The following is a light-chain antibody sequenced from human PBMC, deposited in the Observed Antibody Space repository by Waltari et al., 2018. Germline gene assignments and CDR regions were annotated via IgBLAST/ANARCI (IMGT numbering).Light chain of an antibody. CDR1: SIGRKT. V-gene: IGKV3-15*01. J-gene: IGKJ5*01. Sequence: VLTQPPSLSVAPGRTVRLTCGGDSIGRKTVHWYQQKPGQAPRVLIYGASTRATGIPARFSGSGSGTEFTLTISSLQSEDFAVYYCQQYNNWPLTFGQGTRLEIK. CDR2: GAS. CDR3: QQYNNWPLT.